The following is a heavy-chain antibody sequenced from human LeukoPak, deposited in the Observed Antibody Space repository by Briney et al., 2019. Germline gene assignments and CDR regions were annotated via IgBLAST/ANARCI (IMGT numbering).Heavy chain of an antibody. CDR2: LNPNSGNT. J-gene: IGHJ4*02. CDR3: ASRSTDFYDILTGLPTGY. CDR1: GYSFTSYD. D-gene: IGHD3-9*01. V-gene: IGHV1-8*01. Sequence: GASVKVSCKASGYSFTSYDINWVRRATGQGLEWMGWLNPNSGNTGYAQKFQGRVTMTRNTSIRTAYMELGRLTSEDTAVYYFASRSTDFYDILTGLPTGYCGQGTLVTVSS.